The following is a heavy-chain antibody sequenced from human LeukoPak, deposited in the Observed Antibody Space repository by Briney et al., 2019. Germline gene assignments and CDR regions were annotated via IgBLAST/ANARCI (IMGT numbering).Heavy chain of an antibody. D-gene: IGHD3-16*01. CDR3: ARDQIQLMITFGGPFDY. J-gene: IGHJ4*02. V-gene: IGHV3-30-3*01. CDR1: GFTFSSYA. CDR2: ISYDGSNK. Sequence: GRSLRLSCAASGFTFSSYAMHWVRQAPGKGLEWVAVISYDGSNKYYADSVKGRFTISRDNSKNTLYLQMNSLRAEDTAVYYCARDQIQLMITFGGPFDYWGQGTLVTVSS.